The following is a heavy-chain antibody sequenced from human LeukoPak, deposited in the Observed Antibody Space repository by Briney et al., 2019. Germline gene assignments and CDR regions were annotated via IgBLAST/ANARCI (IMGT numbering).Heavy chain of an antibody. D-gene: IGHD1-26*01. CDR3: AKEGSGSYLDYYYYMDV. Sequence: GGSLRLSCAASGLTFDDYAMHWVRQAPGKGLEWVSLISWDGGSTYYADSVKGRFTISRDNSKNSLYLQMNSLRAEDTALYYCAKEGSGSYLDYYYYMDVWGKGTTVTVSS. CDR1: GLTFDDYA. CDR2: ISWDGGST. V-gene: IGHV3-43D*03. J-gene: IGHJ6*03.